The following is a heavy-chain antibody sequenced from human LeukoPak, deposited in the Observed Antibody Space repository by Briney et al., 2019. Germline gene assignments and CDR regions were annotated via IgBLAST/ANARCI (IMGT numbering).Heavy chain of an antibody. D-gene: IGHD4-23*01. CDR1: GYTFTSYT. Sequence: ASVKVSCKASGYTFTSYTIHWVRQAPGRRLEWMGWINAGNGNTKYSQKFQGRVTITRDTSASTAYMELSSLRSEDTAVYYCARGEIGGNFDPWGQGTLVTVSS. J-gene: IGHJ5*02. CDR2: INAGNGNT. CDR3: ARGEIGGNFDP. V-gene: IGHV1-3*01.